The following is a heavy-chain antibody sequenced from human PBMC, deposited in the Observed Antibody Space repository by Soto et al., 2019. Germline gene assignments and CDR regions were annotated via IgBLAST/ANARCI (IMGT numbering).Heavy chain of an antibody. Sequence: PGGSLRLSCAASGFTFSSYAMSWVRQAPGKGLEWVSAISGSGGSTYYADSVKGRFTISRDNSKNTLYLQMNSLRAEDTAVYYCAKDGGTFFGVVSADYYYYYYGMDVWGQGTTVTVSS. V-gene: IGHV3-23*01. CDR3: AKDGGTFFGVVSADYYYYYYGMDV. CDR2: ISGSGGST. CDR1: GFTFSSYA. J-gene: IGHJ6*02. D-gene: IGHD3-3*01.